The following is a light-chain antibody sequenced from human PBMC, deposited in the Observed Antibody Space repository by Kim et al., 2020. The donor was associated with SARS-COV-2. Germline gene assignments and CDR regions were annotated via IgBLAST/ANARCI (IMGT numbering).Light chain of an antibody. CDR1: NSDIGGYNY. V-gene: IGLV2-14*03. CDR2: DVT. CDR3: SSYTSSKTWV. Sequence: SALTQPASVSGSPGQWFTISCTGSNSDIGGYNYVYWYQQHPGKAPKLIIYDVTKRPSGVSDRFSGSKSGNTASLIISGLQADDEADYYCSSYTSSKTWVFGGGTQLTVL. J-gene: IGLJ3*02.